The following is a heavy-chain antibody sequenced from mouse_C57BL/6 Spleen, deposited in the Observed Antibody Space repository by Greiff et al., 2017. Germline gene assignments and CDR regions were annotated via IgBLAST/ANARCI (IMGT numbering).Heavy chain of an antibody. CDR3: ARSDSSGYSWFAY. D-gene: IGHD3-2*02. J-gene: IGHJ3*01. CDR1: GYTFTNYW. CDR2: IYPGGGYT. V-gene: IGHV1-63*01. Sequence: VQLQQSGAELVRPGTSVKMSCKASGYTFTNYWIGWAKQRPGHGLEWIGDIYPGGGYTNYNEKFKGKATLTADKSSSTAYMQFSSLTSEDSAIYYCARSDSSGYSWFAYWGQGTLVTVSA.